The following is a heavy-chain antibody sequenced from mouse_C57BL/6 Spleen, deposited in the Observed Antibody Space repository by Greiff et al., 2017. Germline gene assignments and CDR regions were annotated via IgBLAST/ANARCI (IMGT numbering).Heavy chain of an antibody. CDR3: ARNYYGSSPPFDY. CDR2: IWTGGGT. D-gene: IGHD1-1*01. V-gene: IGHV2-9-1*01. J-gene: IGHJ2*01. Sequence: QVQLKESGPGLVAPSQSLSITCTVSGFSLTSYAISWVRQPPGKGLEWLGVIWTGGGTNYNSALKSRLNISKDNTKSQVFLKMNSLQTDDTARYYCARNYYGSSPPFDYWGQGTTLTVSS. CDR1: GFSLTSYA.